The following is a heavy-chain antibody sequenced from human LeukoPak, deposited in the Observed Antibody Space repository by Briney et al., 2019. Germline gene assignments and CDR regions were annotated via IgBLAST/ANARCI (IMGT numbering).Heavy chain of an antibody. CDR1: GGSVSSGSYY. V-gene: IGHV4-61*01. D-gene: IGHD2-15*01. Sequence: SETLSLTCTVSGGSVSSGSYYWGWIRQPPGKGLEWIGYIYYSGSTNYNPSLKSRVTISVDTSKNQFSLKLSSVTAADTAVYYCARTYYCSGGSCYSGDNWFDPWGQGTLVTVSS. CDR3: ARTYYCSGGSCYSGDNWFDP. CDR2: IYYSGST. J-gene: IGHJ5*02.